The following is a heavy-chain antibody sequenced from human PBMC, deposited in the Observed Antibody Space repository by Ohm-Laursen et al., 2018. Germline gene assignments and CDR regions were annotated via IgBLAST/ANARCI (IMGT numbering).Heavy chain of an antibody. D-gene: IGHD6-25*01. CDR1: GFTFSKYA. V-gene: IGHV3-23*01. J-gene: IGHJ4*01. CDR2: ISATGGST. Sequence: SLRLSCAASGFTFSKYAMNWVRQAPGKGLQWVSSISATGGSTYYADSVKGRFTISRDNSNNTLYLHINSLRAEDTAVYYCAKKPGYRPDYWGHGTLVTVST. CDR3: AKKPGYRPDY.